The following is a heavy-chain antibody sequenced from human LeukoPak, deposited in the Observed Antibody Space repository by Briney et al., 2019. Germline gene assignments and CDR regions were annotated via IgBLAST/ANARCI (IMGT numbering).Heavy chain of an antibody. V-gene: IGHV4-30-4*08. CDR1: GGSISSGDYY. CDR3: ARDAHWGLGWFDP. CDR2: IYYSGST. Sequence: SQTLSLTCTVSGGSISSGDYYWSWIRQPPGKGLEWIGYIYYSGSTNYNPSLKSRVTISVDTSKNQFSLKLSSVTAADTAVYYCARDAHWGLGWFDPWGQGTLVTVSS. D-gene: IGHD7-27*01. J-gene: IGHJ5*02.